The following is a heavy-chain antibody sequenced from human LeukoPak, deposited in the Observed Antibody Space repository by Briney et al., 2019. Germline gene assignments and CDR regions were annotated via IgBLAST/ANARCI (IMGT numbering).Heavy chain of an antibody. J-gene: IGHJ4*02. CDR1: GGSISSGDYY. D-gene: IGHD3-9*01. CDR2: IYYSGST. V-gene: IGHV4-30-4*01. CDR3: ARVGDYDILTGYF. Sequence: SETLSLTCTVSGGSISSGDYYWSWIRQPPGKGLEWIGYIYYSGSTYYNPSLKSRVTISVDTSKNQFSLKLSSVTAADTAVYYCARVGDYDILTGYFWGQGTLVTVSS.